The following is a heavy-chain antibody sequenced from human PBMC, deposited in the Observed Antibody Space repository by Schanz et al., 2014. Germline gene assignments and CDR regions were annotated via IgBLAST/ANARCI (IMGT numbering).Heavy chain of an antibody. J-gene: IGHJ6*02. CDR3: ARAKRFGDMDV. CDR1: GFTFSDYY. CDR2: ISNSGTTI. Sequence: QVQLVESGGGVVQPGRSLRLSCAASGFTFSDYYMSWIRQAPGKGLEWVSYISNSGTTIYYADSVKGRFTISRDNAKNSLYLQMNSLRVEDTAVYYCARAKRFGDMDVWGQGTTVTVSS. V-gene: IGHV3-11*01. D-gene: IGHD3-10*01.